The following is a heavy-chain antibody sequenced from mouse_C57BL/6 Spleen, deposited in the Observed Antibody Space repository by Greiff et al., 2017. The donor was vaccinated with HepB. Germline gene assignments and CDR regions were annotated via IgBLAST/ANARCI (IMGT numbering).Heavy chain of an antibody. V-gene: IGHV1-64*01. D-gene: IGHD1-1*01. CDR1: GYTFTSYW. CDR2: IHPNSGST. CDR3: ARRITTVVATNAMDY. J-gene: IGHJ4*01. Sequence: QVQLQQPGAELVKPGASVKLSCQASGYTFTSYWMHWVKQRPGQGLEWIGMIHPNSGSTNYNEKYKSKATLTVDKSSSTAYMQLSSLTYEDSAVYYCARRITTVVATNAMDYWGQGTTVTVSS.